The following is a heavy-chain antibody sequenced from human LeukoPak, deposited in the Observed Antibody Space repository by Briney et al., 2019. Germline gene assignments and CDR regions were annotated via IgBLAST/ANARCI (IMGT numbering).Heavy chain of an antibody. CDR3: VSFYETY. D-gene: IGHD2/OR15-2a*01. V-gene: IGHV3-21*01. CDR1: GFTFSNYN. J-gene: IGHJ4*02. CDR2: IGSSSSYI. Sequence: GGSLRLSCAASGFTFSNYNMNWVRQAPGKGLEWVSSIGSSSSYIYYADSVKGRFTISKDNAKNTVYLQMNSLRAGDTAVYYCVSFYETYWGRGTLVTVSS.